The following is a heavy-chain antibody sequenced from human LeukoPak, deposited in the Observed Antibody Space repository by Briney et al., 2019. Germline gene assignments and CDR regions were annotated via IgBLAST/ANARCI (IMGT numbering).Heavy chain of an antibody. CDR2: ISSGTSFI. Sequence: GGSLRLSCAASGFPFSSYSMNWVRQAPGKGLEWVSSISSGTSFIYYADSVKGRFSISRDNAKNSLYLQMNSLRAEDTAVYYCARGATALMDVWGKGTTVTVSS. CDR1: GFPFSSYS. J-gene: IGHJ6*03. CDR3: ARGATALMDV. V-gene: IGHV3-21*01. D-gene: IGHD2-21*02.